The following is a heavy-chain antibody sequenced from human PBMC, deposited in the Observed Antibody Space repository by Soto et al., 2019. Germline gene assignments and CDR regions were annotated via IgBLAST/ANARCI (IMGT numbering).Heavy chain of an antibody. CDR2: IKPDGSEK. J-gene: IGHJ1*01. Sequence: GGSLRLSCAASGFTFSSHWMSWVRQAPGRGLEWVANIKPDGSEKWYVDSVKGRFTISRDNAKNSLYLQMNSLRAEDTAVYYCARAYSSSWSRAEYFQHWGPGTLVTVSS. D-gene: IGHD6-13*01. CDR3: ARAYSSSWSRAEYFQH. CDR1: GFTFSSHW. V-gene: IGHV3-7*02.